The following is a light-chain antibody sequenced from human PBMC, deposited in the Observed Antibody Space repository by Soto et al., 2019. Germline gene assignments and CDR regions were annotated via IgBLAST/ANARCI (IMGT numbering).Light chain of an antibody. CDR3: QQRSNWIT. Sequence: EVVLTQSPATLSLSPGERATLSCRASQSVSNYLAWYQQKPGQAPRLLIYDASNRATGIQARFSGSGSGTDFTLTISSLESEDFAVYYCQQRSNWITFGQGTRLEIE. V-gene: IGKV3-11*01. CDR2: DAS. J-gene: IGKJ5*01. CDR1: QSVSNY.